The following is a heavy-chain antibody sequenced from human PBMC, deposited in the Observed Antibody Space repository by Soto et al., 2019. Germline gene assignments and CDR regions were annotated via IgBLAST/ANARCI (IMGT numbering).Heavy chain of an antibody. V-gene: IGHV1-3*01. Sequence: GASVKVSCKASGYTFTSYAMHWVRQAPGQRLEWMGWINAGNGNTKYSQKFQGRVTITRDTSASTAYMELSSLRSEDTAVYYCARSLRYFDWLLGDFDYWGQGTLVTVSS. D-gene: IGHD3-9*01. CDR2: INAGNGNT. CDR1: GYTFTSYA. J-gene: IGHJ4*02. CDR3: ARSLRYFDWLLGDFDY.